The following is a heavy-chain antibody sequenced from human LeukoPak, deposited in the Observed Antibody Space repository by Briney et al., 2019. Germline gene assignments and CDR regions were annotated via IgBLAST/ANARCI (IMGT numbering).Heavy chain of an antibody. CDR3: ASEGTMVRGVMV. CDR1: GGSISSGSYY. D-gene: IGHD3-10*01. J-gene: IGHJ4*02. CDR2: IYTSGST. V-gene: IGHV4-61*02. Sequence: PSETLSLTCTVSGGSISSGSYYWSWIRQPAGKGLEWIGRIYTSGSTNYNPSLKSRVTISVDTSKNQFSLKLSSVTAADTAVYYCASEGTMVRGVMVWGQGTLVTVSS.